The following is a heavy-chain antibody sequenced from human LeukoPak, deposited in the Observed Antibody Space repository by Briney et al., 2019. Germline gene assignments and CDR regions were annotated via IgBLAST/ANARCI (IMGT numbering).Heavy chain of an antibody. J-gene: IGHJ2*01. D-gene: IGHD3-9*01. Sequence: PGGSLRLSCAASGFSFSTYTMNWVRQAPGKGLQWVSGISGNSYYADSVKGRFTISRDNSKNTLYLQMNNLRAEDTAVYYCVNDGLDWGSYFDLWGRGTLVTVSS. CDR3: VNDGLDWGSYFDL. CDR2: ISGNS. CDR1: GFSFSTYT. V-gene: IGHV3-23*01.